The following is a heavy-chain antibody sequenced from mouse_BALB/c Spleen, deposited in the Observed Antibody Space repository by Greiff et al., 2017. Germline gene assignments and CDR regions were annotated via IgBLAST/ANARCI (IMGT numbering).Heavy chain of an antibody. CDR1: GFTFTDYY. Sequence: EVQLVESGGGLVQPGGSLRLSCATSGFTFTDYYMSWVRQPPGKALEWLGFIRNKANGYTTEYSASVKGRFTISRDNSQSILYLQMNTLRAEDSATYYCARVYYYGSSYCWFAYWGQGTLVTVSA. CDR3: ARVYYYGSSYCWFAY. V-gene: IGHV7-3*02. D-gene: IGHD1-1*01. CDR2: IRNKANGYTT. J-gene: IGHJ3*01.